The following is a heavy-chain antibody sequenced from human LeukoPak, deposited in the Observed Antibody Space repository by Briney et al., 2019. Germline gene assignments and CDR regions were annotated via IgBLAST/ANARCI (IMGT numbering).Heavy chain of an antibody. J-gene: IGHJ3*02. CDR3: ARDPNGDYIGAFDM. D-gene: IGHD4-17*01. CDR2: IRGSGGDT. V-gene: IGHV3-23*01. CDR1: GFIFSNYA. Sequence: GGSLRLSCAASGFIFSNYALMWLRQSPGKGLEWVSAIRGSGGDTFYADSVKGRFTISRDNSKNALYLQMNGLRAEDTAVYYCARDPNGDYIGAFDMWGRGTLVTVSS.